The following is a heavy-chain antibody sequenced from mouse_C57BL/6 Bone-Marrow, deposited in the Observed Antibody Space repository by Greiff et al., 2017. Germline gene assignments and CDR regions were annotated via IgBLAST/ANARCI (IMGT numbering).Heavy chain of an antibody. CDR2: IYPGDGDT. D-gene: IGHD1-1*01. V-gene: IGHV1-80*01. Sequence: QVQLKESGAELVKPGASVKISCKASGYAFSSYWMNWVKQRPGKGLEWIGQIYPGDGDTNYNGKFKGKATLTADKSSSTAYMQLSSRTSEDSAVYFCARWRGYGGWYFDVWGTGTTVTVSS. CDR3: ARWRGYGGWYFDV. J-gene: IGHJ1*03. CDR1: GYAFSSYW.